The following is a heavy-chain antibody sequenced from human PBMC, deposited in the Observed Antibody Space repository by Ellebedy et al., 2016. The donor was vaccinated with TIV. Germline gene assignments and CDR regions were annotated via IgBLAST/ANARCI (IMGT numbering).Heavy chain of an antibody. CDR3: ARRVGLDY. Sequence: GGSLRLSCAASGFTFSSYAMTWVRQAPGKGLEWVSGMSGSCERTDYAESVKGRFTISRDNSKNTLDLQMNSLTGEDTAVYYCARRVGLDYWGQGTLVTVSS. CDR2: MSGSCERT. CDR1: GFTFSSYA. J-gene: IGHJ4*02. D-gene: IGHD1-26*01. V-gene: IGHV3-23*01.